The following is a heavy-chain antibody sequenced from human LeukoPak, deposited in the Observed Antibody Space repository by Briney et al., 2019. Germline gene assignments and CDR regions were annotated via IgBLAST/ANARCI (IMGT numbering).Heavy chain of an antibody. J-gene: IGHJ6*02. V-gene: IGHV1-2*07. Sequence: ASVKVSCKASGYTFTGYYMHWVRPAPGQGLEWMGWINPHSGGTNYAHKFQGRVTMTRDTSISTAYMELSRLRSDDTAVYYCARDPRPNYDILTGYSSGMDVWGQGTSVTVS. D-gene: IGHD3-9*01. CDR1: GYTFTGYY. CDR2: INPHSGGT. CDR3: ARDPRPNYDILTGYSSGMDV.